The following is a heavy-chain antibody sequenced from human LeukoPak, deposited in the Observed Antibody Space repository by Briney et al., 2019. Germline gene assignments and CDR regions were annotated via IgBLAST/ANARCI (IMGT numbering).Heavy chain of an antibody. Sequence: GGSLRLSCAASGFTFSYHWMTWVRQAPGKGLEWVANIKNDGTVKNYVDSVKGRFTISRDNAKNSLYLQMNSLRAEDTGVYYCAKGSYSKGDYWGQGVLVTVSS. CDR1: GFTFSYHW. V-gene: IGHV3-7*01. D-gene: IGHD5-18*01. J-gene: IGHJ4*02. CDR2: IKNDGTVK. CDR3: AKGSYSKGDY.